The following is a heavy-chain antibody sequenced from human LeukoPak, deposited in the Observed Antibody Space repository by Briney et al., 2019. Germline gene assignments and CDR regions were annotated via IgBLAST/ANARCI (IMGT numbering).Heavy chain of an antibody. V-gene: IGHV1-69*13. J-gene: IGHJ4*02. D-gene: IGHD3-10*01. Sequence: SVKVSCKASGGTFISYAISWVRQAPGQGLEWMGGIIPIFGTANYAQKFQGRVTITADESTSTAYMELSSLRSEDTAVYYCASERYASGNFDYWGQGTLVTVSS. CDR3: ASERYASGNFDY. CDR1: GGTFISYA. CDR2: IIPIFGTA.